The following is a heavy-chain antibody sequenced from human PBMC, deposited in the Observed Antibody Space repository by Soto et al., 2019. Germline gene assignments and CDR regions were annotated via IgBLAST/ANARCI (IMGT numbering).Heavy chain of an antibody. Sequence: GGSHRLWDTSSGLTFSGYSCHWVLQAPGKGLEWVAVISHDGSNKYYAESVKGRFTISRDNSKNTLYLQMNSLRAEDTAVYYCTRTYYYDSPDYYGPRDYYYGTEVRVQGTKVPV. J-gene: IGHJ6*02. CDR1: GLTFSGYS. CDR2: ISHDGSNK. CDR3: TRTYYYDSPDYYGPRDYYYGTEV. D-gene: IGHD3-22*01. V-gene: IGHV3-30-3*01.